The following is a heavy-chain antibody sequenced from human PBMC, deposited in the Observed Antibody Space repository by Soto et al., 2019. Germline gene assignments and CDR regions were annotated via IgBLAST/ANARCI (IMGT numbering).Heavy chain of an antibody. D-gene: IGHD5-12*01. CDR3: ARYDAESGSNKIDP. Sequence: QVQLQESGPGLVKPSETLSVTCTVSGGSVSSRSHFWSWIRQPPGGGLQWIGYIFYSGSTNYNPSLKSRATLSVDTSRNQFSLRLTSVTAADTAFYYCARYDAESGSNKIDPWGQGTLVTVPS. CDR2: IFYSGST. CDR1: GGSVSSRSHF. J-gene: IGHJ5*02. V-gene: IGHV4-61*01.